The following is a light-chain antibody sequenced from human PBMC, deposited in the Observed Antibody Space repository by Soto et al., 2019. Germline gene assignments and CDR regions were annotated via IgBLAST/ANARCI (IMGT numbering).Light chain of an antibody. CDR3: QQYFNAPRT. CDR2: WAS. V-gene: IGKV4-1*01. Sequence: DIVMTQSPDSLAVSLGERATINCKSSQSILYRSNNKNYLAWYRHKPGQPPELLIYWASTRESGVSDRFSGSGSGTEFTLTISSLQAGDVAVYYCQQYFNAPRTFGQGTKVEIK. CDR1: QSILYRSNNKNY. J-gene: IGKJ1*01.